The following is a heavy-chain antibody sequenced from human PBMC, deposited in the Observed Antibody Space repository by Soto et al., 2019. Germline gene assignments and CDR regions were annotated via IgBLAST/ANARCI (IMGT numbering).Heavy chain of an antibody. Sequence: VGSLRLSCEGSGFPFSSYAIHWVRQTPGKGLEWVAVISYDGSITYYSDSVKGRFTISRDTPTNTVYLQLNGLRGDDTAVYYCARPPRDLWSGYSTYFDYWGQG. CDR3: ARPPRDLWSGYSTYFDY. J-gene: IGHJ4*02. CDR1: GFPFSSYA. V-gene: IGHV3-30-3*01. D-gene: IGHD3-3*01. CDR2: ISYDGSIT.